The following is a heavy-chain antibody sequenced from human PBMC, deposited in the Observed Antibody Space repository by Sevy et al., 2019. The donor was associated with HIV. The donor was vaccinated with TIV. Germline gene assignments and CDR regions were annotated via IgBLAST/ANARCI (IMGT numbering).Heavy chain of an antibody. Sequence: GGSLRLSCAASGFTFNTHVMNGVRQAPGKGLGWVSGISGFGNTYYADSVRGRFTISRDNAKKTLYLQMNSLRADDTAVYYCAKVLNPALESMMEVTVRSLKGFDVWGQGTMVTVSS. V-gene: IGHV3-23*01. J-gene: IGHJ3*01. CDR2: ISGFGNT. D-gene: IGHD3-22*01. CDR1: GFTFNTHV. CDR3: AKVLNPALESMMEVTVRSLKGFDV.